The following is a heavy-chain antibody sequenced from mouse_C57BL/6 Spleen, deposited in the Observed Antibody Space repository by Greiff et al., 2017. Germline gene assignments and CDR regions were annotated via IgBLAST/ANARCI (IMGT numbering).Heavy chain of an antibody. D-gene: IGHD2-3*01. V-gene: IGHV1-69*01. Sequence: QVQLQQPGAELVMPGASVKLSCKASGYTFTSYWMHWVKQRPGQGLEWIGEIDPSDSYTNYNQKFKGKSTLTVDKSSSTAYMQLSSLTSEDSAVYYCARGDGGFDYWGQGTTLTVSS. CDR3: ARGDGGFDY. J-gene: IGHJ2*01. CDR2: IDPSDSYT. CDR1: GYTFTSYW.